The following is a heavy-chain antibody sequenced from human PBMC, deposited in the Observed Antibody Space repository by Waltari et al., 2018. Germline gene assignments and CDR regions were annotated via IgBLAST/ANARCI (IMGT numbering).Heavy chain of an antibody. CDR1: GGTFSRYA. D-gene: IGHD2-15*01. Sequence: QVQLVQSGAEVKKPGSPVKVSCKASGGTFSRYAIRLVAPAPGQGLEWMGRIIPILGIANYAQKFQGRVTITADKSTSTAYMELSSLRSEDTAVYYCARDQCSGGSCYRTNYYYGMDVWGQGTTVTVSS. V-gene: IGHV1-69*04. CDR3: ARDQCSGGSCYRTNYYYGMDV. J-gene: IGHJ6*02. CDR2: IIPILGIA.